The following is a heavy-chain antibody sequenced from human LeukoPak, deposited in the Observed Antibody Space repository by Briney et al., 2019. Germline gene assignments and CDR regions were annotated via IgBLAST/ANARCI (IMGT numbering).Heavy chain of an antibody. CDR3: ARHRLRYSSGWYYFDY. J-gene: IGHJ4*02. V-gene: IGHV3-30*04. CDR2: ISDDGSTK. CDR1: GFTFSNHA. D-gene: IGHD6-19*01. Sequence: GGSLRLSCVTSGFTFSNHAMHWVRQGPGKGLEWVAVISDDGSTKFYADSVKGRFTISRDNSKNTLYLQINSLRAEDTAVYYCARHRLRYSSGWYYFDYWGQGTLATVSS.